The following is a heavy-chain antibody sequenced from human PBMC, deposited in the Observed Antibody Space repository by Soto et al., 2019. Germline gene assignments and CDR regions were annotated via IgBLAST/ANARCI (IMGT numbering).Heavy chain of an antibody. V-gene: IGHV1-18*01. D-gene: IGHD6-19*01. J-gene: IGHJ4*02. Sequence: GASVKVSCKASGYTFTSYGISWVRQAPGQGLEWMGWISAYNGNTNYAQKLQGRVTMTTDTSTSTAYMELRSLRSDDTAVYYCARVAGGDSSGWYGKGDYIDYWGQGTLVTVSS. CDR2: ISAYNGNT. CDR1: GYTFTSYG. CDR3: ARVAGGDSSGWYGKGDYIDY.